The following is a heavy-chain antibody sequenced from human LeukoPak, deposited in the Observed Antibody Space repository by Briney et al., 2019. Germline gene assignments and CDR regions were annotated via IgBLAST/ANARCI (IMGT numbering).Heavy chain of an antibody. Sequence: SETLSLTCTVSGGSISSGDYYWSWIRQPPGKVLEWIGYIYYSGSTYYNPSLKSRVTISVDTSKNQFSLKLSSVTAADTAVYYCARVHGSGSYYNEPYNWFDPWGQGTLVTVSS. CDR2: IYYSGST. CDR3: ARVHGSGSYYNEPYNWFDP. V-gene: IGHV4-30-4*01. D-gene: IGHD3-10*01. CDR1: GGSISSGDYY. J-gene: IGHJ5*02.